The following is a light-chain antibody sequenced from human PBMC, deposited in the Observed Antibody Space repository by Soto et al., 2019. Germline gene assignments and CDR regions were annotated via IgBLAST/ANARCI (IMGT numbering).Light chain of an antibody. J-gene: IGKJ5*01. CDR1: QSVSNNY. CDR2: GAS. Sequence: EIVLTQSPGTLTLSPGESAINSCRASQSVSNNYLAWYRQKPGQAPSLLIYGASSRATGIPDRFSGSVSGSDFILTINRLEPEDFAVYYCQQYGSSHTFGQGRRLEVK. V-gene: IGKV3-20*01. CDR3: QQYGSSHT.